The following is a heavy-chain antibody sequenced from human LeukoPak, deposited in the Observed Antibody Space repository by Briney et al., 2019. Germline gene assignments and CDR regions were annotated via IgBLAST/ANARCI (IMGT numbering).Heavy chain of an antibody. D-gene: IGHD3-22*01. CDR3: AKEGYYYDSSGYYSADYYGLDV. J-gene: IGHJ6*02. CDR1: GFTFTNYA. CDR2: ISDSGGST. V-gene: IGHV3-23*01. Sequence: GGSLRLSCEGSGFTFTNYAMSWVRQAPGKGLEWVSTISDSGGSTFYADSVKGRFTISRDNSKSTLYLQMNSLRAADTAVYYCAKEGYYYDSSGYYSADYYGLDVWGQGTTVTVSS.